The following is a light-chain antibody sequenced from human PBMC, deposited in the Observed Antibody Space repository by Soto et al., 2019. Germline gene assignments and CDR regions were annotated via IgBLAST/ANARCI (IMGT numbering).Light chain of an antibody. CDR2: AVS. CDR1: QVISTY. CDR3: EKYNSAPLT. J-gene: IGKJ5*01. V-gene: IGKV1-27*01. Sequence: DVQMTQSPSSLSVSVGDRVTITCRASQVISTYLAWYQQKPGKPPQLLIYAVSTLQSGVPSRFSGSASGTEFTLTISSLQPDDGATYYYEKYNSAPLTFGQGTRLE.